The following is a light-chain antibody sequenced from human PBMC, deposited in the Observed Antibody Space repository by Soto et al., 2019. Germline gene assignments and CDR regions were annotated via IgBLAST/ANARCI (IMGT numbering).Light chain of an antibody. CDR3: HLYGSSSPWT. CDR1: QSISSW. V-gene: IGKV1-5*03. J-gene: IGKJ1*01. CDR2: KAS. Sequence: DIQMTQSPSTLSASVGDRVTITCRASQSISSWLAWYQQKPGRAPKLLIYKASSLETGVPSRFSGSGSGTEFTLIISSLQPDDFASYYCHLYGSSSPWTFGQGTKVEIK.